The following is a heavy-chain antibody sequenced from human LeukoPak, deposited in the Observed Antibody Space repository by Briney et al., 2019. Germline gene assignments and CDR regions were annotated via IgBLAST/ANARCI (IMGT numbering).Heavy chain of an antibody. CDR2: IKQDGSEK. CDR3: ARIGAAPALNDAFDI. D-gene: IGHD2-15*01. Sequence: GSLRLSCAASGFTFSSYAMSWVRQAPGKGLEWVANIKQDGSEKYYVDSVKGRFTISRDNAKNSLFLQMNSLRAEDTAVYYCARIGAAPALNDAFDIWGQGTMVTVSS. CDR1: GFTFSSYA. J-gene: IGHJ3*02. V-gene: IGHV3-7*01.